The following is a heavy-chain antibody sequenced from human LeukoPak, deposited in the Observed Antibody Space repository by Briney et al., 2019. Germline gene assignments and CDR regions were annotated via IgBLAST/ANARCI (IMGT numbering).Heavy chain of an antibody. D-gene: IGHD3-10*01. Sequence: ASVKVSCKASGGTFSSYAISWVRQAPGQGLEWMGGIIPIFGTANYAQKFQGRVTITADESTSTAYMELSSLRSEDTAVYYCARVDGSGSYFPLDYWGQGTLVTVFS. CDR1: GGTFSSYA. CDR3: ARVDGSGSYFPLDY. CDR2: IIPIFGTA. V-gene: IGHV1-69*01. J-gene: IGHJ4*02.